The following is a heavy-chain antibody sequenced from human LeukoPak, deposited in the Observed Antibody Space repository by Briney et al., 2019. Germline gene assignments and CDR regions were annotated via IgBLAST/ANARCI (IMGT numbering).Heavy chain of an antibody. CDR2: IYPGDSDT. D-gene: IGHD3-22*01. Sequence: GESLKISFRGSGXSFTSYWIGWVRQMPGKGLEWMGLIYPGDSDTRYSPSFQGQVTISADKSFSTAYLQWSSLKASDTAVYYCARTIYYDSSGYYYVPPPRVFDYWGQGTLVTVSS. V-gene: IGHV5-51*01. CDR3: ARTIYYDSSGYYYVPPPRVFDY. CDR1: GXSFTSYW. J-gene: IGHJ4*02.